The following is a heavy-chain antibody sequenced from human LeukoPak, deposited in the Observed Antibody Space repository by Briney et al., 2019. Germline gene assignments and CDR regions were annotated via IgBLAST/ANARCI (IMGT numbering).Heavy chain of an antibody. CDR2: INHSGST. J-gene: IGHJ3*02. Sequence: SETLSLTCAVYGGSFSGYYWSWIRQPPGKGLEWIGEINHSGSTNYNPSLKSRVTISVDTSKNQFSLKLSSVTAADTAVYYCXXXXXXXAPXHIVVVVAATLYAFDIWGQGTMVTVSS. CDR3: XXXXXXXAPXHIVVVVAATLYAFDI. V-gene: IGHV4-34*01. CDR1: GGSFSGYY. D-gene: IGHD2-15*01.